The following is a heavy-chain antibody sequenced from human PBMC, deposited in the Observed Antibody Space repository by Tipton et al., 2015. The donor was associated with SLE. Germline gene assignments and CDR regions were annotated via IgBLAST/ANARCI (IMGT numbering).Heavy chain of an antibody. Sequence: TLSLTCTVSGGSISSSSYYWGWIRQPPGKGLEWIGSIYYSGSTNYNPSLKSRVTISVDTSKNQFSLRLNSVTAADTAVYYCARSHNWNAGGAFDIWGQVTMVTVSS. CDR1: GGSISSSSYY. CDR2: IYYSGST. J-gene: IGHJ3*02. V-gene: IGHV4-39*07. D-gene: IGHD1-20*01. CDR3: ARSHNWNAGGAFDI.